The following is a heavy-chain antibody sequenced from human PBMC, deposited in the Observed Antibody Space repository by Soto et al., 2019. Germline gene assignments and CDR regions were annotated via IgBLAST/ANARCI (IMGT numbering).Heavy chain of an antibody. CDR3: ARVRITIFGVATAYYYYGMDV. J-gene: IGHJ6*02. Sequence: PSETLSLTXAVYGGSFSGYYWSWIRQPPGKGLARIGEINHSGSTNYNPSLKSRVTISVDTSKNQFSLKLSSVTAADTAVYYCARVRITIFGVATAYYYYGMDVWGQGTTVTVSS. CDR2: INHSGST. V-gene: IGHV4-34*01. CDR1: GGSFSGYY. D-gene: IGHD3-3*01.